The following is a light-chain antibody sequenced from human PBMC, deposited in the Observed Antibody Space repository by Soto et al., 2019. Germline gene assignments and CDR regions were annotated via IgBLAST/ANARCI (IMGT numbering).Light chain of an antibody. V-gene: IGLV2-14*01. CDR3: SSWRTSSKPYV. CDR1: SSDVGGYNF. CDR2: DVI. J-gene: IGLJ1*01. Sequence: QSALTQPASVSGSPGQSITISCTGTSSDVGGYNFVSWYQQKPDKAPKLIMYDVINRPSGVSDRFSGSKSGNTASLTISGLQAEAEADYYCSSWRTSSKPYVFGTGTKLNVL.